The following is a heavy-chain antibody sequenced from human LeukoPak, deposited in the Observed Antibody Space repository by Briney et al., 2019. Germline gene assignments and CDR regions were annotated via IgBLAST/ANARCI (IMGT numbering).Heavy chain of an antibody. V-gene: IGHV4-39*01. Sequence: SETLSLTCTVSGGSISSSSYYWGWIRQPPGKGLEWIGSIYYSGSTYYNPSLKSRVTISVDTSKNQFSLKLSSVAAADTAVYYCARWSDNWNYHDYWGQGTLVTVSS. J-gene: IGHJ4*02. CDR2: IYYSGST. CDR1: GGSISSSSYY. CDR3: ARWSDNWNYHDY. D-gene: IGHD1-7*01.